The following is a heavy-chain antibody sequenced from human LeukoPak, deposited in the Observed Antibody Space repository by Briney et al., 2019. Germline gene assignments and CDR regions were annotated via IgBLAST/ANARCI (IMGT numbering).Heavy chain of an antibody. Sequence: ASAKVSCKASGYTFTGYYMHWVRQAPGQGLEWMGWINPNSGGTNYAQKFQGRVTMTRDTSISTAYMELSRLRSDDTAVYYCARSTVTIAAFDIWGQGTMVTVSS. CDR1: GYTFTGYY. CDR2: INPNSGGT. CDR3: ARSTVTIAAFDI. D-gene: IGHD4-17*01. V-gene: IGHV1-2*02. J-gene: IGHJ3*02.